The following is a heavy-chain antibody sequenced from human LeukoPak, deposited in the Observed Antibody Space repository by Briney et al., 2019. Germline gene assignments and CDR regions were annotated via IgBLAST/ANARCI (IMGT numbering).Heavy chain of an antibody. CDR3: ARVKVDTAMGFDY. V-gene: IGHV4-59*12. CDR1: GASISSYY. Sequence: SETLSLTCAVSGASISSYYWSWIRQSPGKGLEWLGYIYYSASTNYNPSVKSRGTISVDTSKNQFSLKLSSVTAADTAVYYCARVKVDTAMGFDYWGQGTLVTVSS. CDR2: IYYSAST. J-gene: IGHJ4*02. D-gene: IGHD5-18*01.